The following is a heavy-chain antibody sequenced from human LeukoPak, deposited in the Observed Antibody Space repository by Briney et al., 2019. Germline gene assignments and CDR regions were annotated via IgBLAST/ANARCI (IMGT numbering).Heavy chain of an antibody. V-gene: IGHV1-69*13. J-gene: IGHJ3*02. CDR2: IIPIFGTA. D-gene: IGHD1-26*01. CDR1: GGTFSSYA. Sequence: ASVKVSCKASGGTFSSYAISWVRQAPGQGLGWMGGIIPIFGTANYAQKFQGRVTITADESTSTAYMELSSLRSEDTAVYYCARDGLVGADDAFDIWGQGTMVTVSS. CDR3: ARDGLVGADDAFDI.